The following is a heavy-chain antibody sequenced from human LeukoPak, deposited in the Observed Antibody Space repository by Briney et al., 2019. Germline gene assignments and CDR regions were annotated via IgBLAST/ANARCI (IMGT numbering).Heavy chain of an antibody. Sequence: GGSLRLSCEASGFTFGRYWMHWVRQALGKGLVWVSRIKSDGKTNYADSVKGRFTISRDNAKNTVSLQMNSLRADDTGVYYCARAPSEVGGYYPEYFRHWGQGTLVTVSS. CDR2: IKSDGKT. CDR1: GFTFGRYW. D-gene: IGHD3-3*01. CDR3: ARAPSEVGGYYPEYFRH. J-gene: IGHJ1*01. V-gene: IGHV3-74*01.